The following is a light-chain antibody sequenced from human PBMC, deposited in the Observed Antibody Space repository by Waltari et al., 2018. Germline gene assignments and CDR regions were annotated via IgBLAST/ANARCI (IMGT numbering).Light chain of an antibody. Sequence: EIVMTQSPATVSVSPGARAPPSCRARQNMNNNVTWYQQKPGQAPRLLIYGVSTRATGIPARFGGSGSGTEFTLTISSLQSDDVAVYYCQQYDKGLWTFGQGTKVEIK. CDR3: QQYDKGLWT. V-gene: IGKV3-15*01. J-gene: IGKJ1*01. CDR2: GVS. CDR1: QNMNNN.